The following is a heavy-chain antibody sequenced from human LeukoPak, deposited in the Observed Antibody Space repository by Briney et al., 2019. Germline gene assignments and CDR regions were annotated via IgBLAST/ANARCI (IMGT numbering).Heavy chain of an antibody. CDR2: IYPGDSDT. CDR1: GYSFISYW. Sequence: GESLKISCKGSGYSFISYWIGWVRLMPGKRLEWMGIIYPGDSDTRYSPSFEGQVTISADKSISTAYLQWNSLKASDTATYYCAKGVSGTYYGMDVWGQGTTVIVSS. J-gene: IGHJ6*02. CDR3: AKGVSGTYYGMDV. V-gene: IGHV5-51*01. D-gene: IGHD3-10*01.